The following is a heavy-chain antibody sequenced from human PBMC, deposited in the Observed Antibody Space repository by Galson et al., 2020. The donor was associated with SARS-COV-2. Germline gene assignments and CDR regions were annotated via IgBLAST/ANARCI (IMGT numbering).Heavy chain of an antibody. CDR2: IWYDGSNK. D-gene: IGHD2-15*01. Sequence: GWSLRLSCAASGFTFSSYGMHWVRQAPGKGLEWVAVIWYDGSNKYYADSVKGRFTISRDNSKNTLYLQMNSLRAEDTAVYYCARDLLAMTEMDVWGQGTSVTVAS. CDR3: ARDLLAMTEMDV. CDR1: GFTFSSYG. J-gene: IGHJ6*02. V-gene: IGHV3-33*01.